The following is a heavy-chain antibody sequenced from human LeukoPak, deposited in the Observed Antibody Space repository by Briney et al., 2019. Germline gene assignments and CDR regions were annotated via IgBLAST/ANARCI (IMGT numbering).Heavy chain of an antibody. D-gene: IGHD3-22*01. Sequence: GGSLRLSCAASGFTFSNYAVHWVRQAPGKGLEWVALISYDGSSKYYADSVKGRFTISRDNAKNSLYLQMNSLRAEDTAVYYCARAEPLYSSGYYYYGMDVWGQGTTVTVSS. CDR3: ARAEPLYSSGYYYYGMDV. J-gene: IGHJ6*02. CDR1: GFTFSNYA. CDR2: ISYDGSSK. V-gene: IGHV3-30-3*01.